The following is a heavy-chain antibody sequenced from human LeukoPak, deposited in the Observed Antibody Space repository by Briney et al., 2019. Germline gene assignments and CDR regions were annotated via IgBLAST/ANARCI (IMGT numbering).Heavy chain of an antibody. V-gene: IGHV4-30-4*01. CDR3: ARAVRGVTVFGVVIYFDY. D-gene: IGHD3-3*01. CDR2: IYYSGST. J-gene: IGHJ4*02. Sequence: SETPSLTCTVSGGSISSGDYYWSWIRQPPGKGLEWIGYIYYSGSTYYNPSLKSRVTISVDTSKNQFSLKLSSVTAADTAVYYCARAVRGVTVFGVVIYFDYWGQGTLVTVSS. CDR1: GGSISSGDYY.